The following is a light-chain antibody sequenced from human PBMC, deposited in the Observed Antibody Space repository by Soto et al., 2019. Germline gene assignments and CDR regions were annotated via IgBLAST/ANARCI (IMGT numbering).Light chain of an antibody. Sequence: DIQMTQTPATLSAFAGDRVTVTCRASQSVSSWVAWYQEKPGRGPKLLIYDASTWQSGVPSRFIGSGSGTEFPLTITSLQHDDFATYYCQQYNTYSPGTFGQGTRVEVK. CDR2: DAS. CDR3: QQYNTYSPGT. CDR1: QSVSSW. J-gene: IGKJ1*01. V-gene: IGKV1-5*01.